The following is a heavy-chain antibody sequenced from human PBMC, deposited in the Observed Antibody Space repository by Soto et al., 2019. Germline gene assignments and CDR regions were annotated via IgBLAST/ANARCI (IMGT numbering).Heavy chain of an antibody. CDR3: TTEMLEYYYTIGV. D-gene: IGHD3-3*01. Sequence: ASANVSCKVHGHTFTDSAIHWVRQAPGKGLEWMGRQDPEENETVYAQKFQGRITLTEDTSKDTAYMELTSLESEDSATYYCTTEMLEYYYTIGVWGQGTTLTVSS. CDR1: GHTFTDSA. J-gene: IGHJ6*02. CDR2: QDPEENET. V-gene: IGHV1-24*01.